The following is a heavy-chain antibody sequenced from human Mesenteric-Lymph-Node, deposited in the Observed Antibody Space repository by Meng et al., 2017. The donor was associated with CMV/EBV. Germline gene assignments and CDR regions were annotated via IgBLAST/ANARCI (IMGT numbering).Heavy chain of an antibody. CDR1: GGSVSSGSHY. CDR2: IYYSGST. Sequence: SETLSLTCTVSGGSVSSGSHYWNWIRQPPGKGLEWIGYIYYSGSTNYNPSLKSRVTISVDTSRKQFSLKLSSVTAADTAVYYCARDYYYGMDVWGQGTTVTVSS. V-gene: IGHV4-61*01. J-gene: IGHJ6*02. CDR3: ARDYYYGMDV.